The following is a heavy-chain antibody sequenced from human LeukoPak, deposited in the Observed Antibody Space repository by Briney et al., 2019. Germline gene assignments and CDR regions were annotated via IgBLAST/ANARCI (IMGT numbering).Heavy chain of an antibody. CDR2: ISGSGGST. CDR1: GFTFSSYA. V-gene: IGHV3-23*01. J-gene: IGHJ4*02. Sequence: GGSLRLSCAASGFTFSSYAMSWVRQAPGKGLEWVSAISGSGGSTYYADSVKGRFTISRDNSKNTLYLQMNSLRAEDTAVYYCAKEGYCSGGSCYRHFDYWGQGTLVTVSS. D-gene: IGHD2-15*01. CDR3: AKEGYCSGGSCYRHFDY.